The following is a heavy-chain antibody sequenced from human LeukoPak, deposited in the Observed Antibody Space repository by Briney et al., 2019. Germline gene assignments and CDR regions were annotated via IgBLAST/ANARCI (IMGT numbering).Heavy chain of an antibody. CDR2: ISGSGGST. CDR3: AKGGNSGRTYYYYYMDV. CDR1: GFSFGRYG. Sequence: GGSMRLACAVSGFSFGRYGMRWVRQAAGEGLEWVGSISGSGGSTYYADSVKGRFTISRDSSKNTVYLQMNGLRAEDTAVYYCAKGGNSGRTYYYYYMDVWGKGTTVTVSS. V-gene: IGHV3-23*01. D-gene: IGHD6-19*01. J-gene: IGHJ6*03.